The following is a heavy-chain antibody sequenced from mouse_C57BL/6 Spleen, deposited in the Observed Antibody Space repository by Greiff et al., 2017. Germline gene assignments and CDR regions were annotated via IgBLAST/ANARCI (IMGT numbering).Heavy chain of an antibody. CDR3: ARGDYDGRDFDC. D-gene: IGHD2-4*01. V-gene: IGHV5-4*03. J-gene: IGHJ2*01. CDR1: GFTFSSYA. Sequence: EVNLVESGGGLVKPGGSLKLSCAASGFTFSSYAMSWVRQTPEKRLEWVATISDGGSYTYYPDNVKGRFTISRDNAKNNLYLQMSHLKSEDTAMYYCARGDYDGRDFDCWGQGTTLTVSS. CDR2: ISDGGSYT.